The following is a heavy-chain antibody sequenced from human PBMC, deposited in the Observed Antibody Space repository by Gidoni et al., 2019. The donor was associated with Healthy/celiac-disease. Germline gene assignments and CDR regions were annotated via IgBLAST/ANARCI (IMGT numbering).Heavy chain of an antibody. J-gene: IGHJ5*02. V-gene: IGHV4-39*01. CDR2: IYYSGST. CDR3: ARPQYCSGGSCYLFDP. Sequence: QLQLQESGPGLVKPSETLSLTCTVSGGSISSSSYYWGWIRQPPGKGLEWIGSIYYSGSTYYNPSLKSRVTISVDTSKNQFSLKLSSVTAADTAVYYCARPQYCSGGSCYLFDPWGQGTLVTVSS. CDR1: GGSISSSSYY. D-gene: IGHD2-15*01.